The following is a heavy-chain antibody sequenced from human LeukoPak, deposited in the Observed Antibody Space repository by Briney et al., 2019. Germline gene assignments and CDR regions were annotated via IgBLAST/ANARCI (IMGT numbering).Heavy chain of an antibody. CDR3: ARGGGYDYYYMDV. D-gene: IGHD4-23*01. CDR2: IKTDGSQI. Sequence: GGSLRLSCAASGFMFSSYWMTWVRQTPGKGLEWVANIKTDGSQIYYVDSVKGRFTISRDNAKNSLYLQMNSLRAEDTAVYYCARGGGYDYYYMDVWGKGTTVTVSS. J-gene: IGHJ6*03. V-gene: IGHV3-7*04. CDR1: GFMFSSYW.